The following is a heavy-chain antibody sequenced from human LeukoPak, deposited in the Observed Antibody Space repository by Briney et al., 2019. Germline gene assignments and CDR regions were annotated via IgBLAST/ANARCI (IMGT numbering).Heavy chain of an antibody. CDR2: ISGSGGST. CDR1: GFTFSSYA. CDR3: AKANYGDYYYYYYYMDV. J-gene: IGHJ6*03. V-gene: IGHV3-23*01. D-gene: IGHD4-17*01. Sequence: GGSLRLSCAASGFTFSSYAMSWVRQAPGKGLEWVSAISGSGGSTYYADSVKGRLTISRDNSKNTLYLQMNSLRAEDTAVYYCAKANYGDYYYYYYYMDVWGKGTTVTVSS.